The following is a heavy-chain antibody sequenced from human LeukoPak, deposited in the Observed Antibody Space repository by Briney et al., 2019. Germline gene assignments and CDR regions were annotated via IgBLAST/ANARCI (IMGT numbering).Heavy chain of an antibody. D-gene: IGHD3-10*01. CDR3: ARVYGSGSYYNGYYYYYMDV. J-gene: IGHJ6*03. V-gene: IGHV4-59*01. CDR2: IYYSGST. Sequence: SETLSLTCTVSGGSISSYYWSWIRQPPGKGLEWIGYIYYSGSTNYNPSLKSRVTISVDTSKNQFSLKLSSVTAADTAVYYCARVYGSGSYYNGYYYYYMDVWGKGTTVTVSS. CDR1: GGSISSYY.